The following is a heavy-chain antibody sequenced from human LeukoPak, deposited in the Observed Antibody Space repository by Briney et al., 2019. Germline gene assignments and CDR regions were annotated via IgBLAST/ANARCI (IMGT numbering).Heavy chain of an antibody. CDR3: AKNQGLIAAAGISAYYGMDV. J-gene: IGHJ6*02. CDR1: GFTFSSYA. D-gene: IGHD6-13*01. Sequence: SGGSLRLSCAASGFTFSSYAMSWVRQAPGKGLEWVSAISGSGGSTYYADSVKGRFTISRDNSKNTLYLQMNSLRAEDTAVYYCAKNQGLIAAAGISAYYGMDVWGQGTTVTVSS. CDR2: ISGSGGST. V-gene: IGHV3-23*01.